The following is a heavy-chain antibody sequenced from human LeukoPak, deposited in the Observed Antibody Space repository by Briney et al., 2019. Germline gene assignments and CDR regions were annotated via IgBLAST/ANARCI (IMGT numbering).Heavy chain of an antibody. V-gene: IGHV3-33*06. CDR1: GFTFSSYG. Sequence: GRSLRLSCAASGFTFSSYGMHWVRQAPGKGLEWVAVIWYDGSNKYYADSVKGRFTISRDNSKNTLYLQMNSLRAEDTAVYYCAKGPAPRLGEFSYHALVDYWGQGTLVTVSS. D-gene: IGHD3-16*02. CDR2: IWYDGSNK. CDR3: AKGPAPRLGEFSYHALVDY. J-gene: IGHJ4*02.